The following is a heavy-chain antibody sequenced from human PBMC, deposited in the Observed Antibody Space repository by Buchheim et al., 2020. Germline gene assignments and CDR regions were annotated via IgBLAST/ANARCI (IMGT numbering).Heavy chain of an antibody. CDR3: AKDYDFWSGPFDY. D-gene: IGHD3-3*01. J-gene: IGHJ4*01. CDR2: ISYVGSNK. Sequence: QVQLVESGGGVVQPGRSLRLSCAASGFTFSSYGMHWVRQAPGKGLEWVAVISYVGSNKYYADSVKGRFTISRDNSKNTLYLQMNSLRAEDTAVYYCAKDYDFWSGPFDYWGQGTL. V-gene: IGHV3-30*18. CDR1: GFTFSSYG.